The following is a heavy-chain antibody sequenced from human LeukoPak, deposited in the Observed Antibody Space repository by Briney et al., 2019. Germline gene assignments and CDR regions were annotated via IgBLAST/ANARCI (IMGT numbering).Heavy chain of an antibody. CDR3: AKVNGYCSSTSCQGAFDI. D-gene: IGHD2-2*01. V-gene: IGHV3-9*01. CDR2: ISWNSGSI. CDR1: GFTFDDYA. J-gene: IGHJ3*02. Sequence: GRSLRLSCAASGFTFDDYAMHWVRQAPGKGLEWVSGISWNSGSIGYADSVKGRFTISRDNAKNSLYLQMNSLRAEDTALYCCAKVNGYCSSTSCQGAFDIWGQGTMVTVSS.